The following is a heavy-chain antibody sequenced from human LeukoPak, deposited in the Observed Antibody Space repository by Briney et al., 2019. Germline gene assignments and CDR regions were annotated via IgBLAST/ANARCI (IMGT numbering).Heavy chain of an antibody. CDR3: AREYPGHYYDSSGYYTNDAFDI. D-gene: IGHD3-22*01. J-gene: IGHJ3*02. CDR1: GFTFSSYS. Sequence: GGSLRLSCAASGFTFSSYSMNWVRQAPGKGLEWVSSISSSSSYIYYADSVKGRFTISRDNSKNTLYLQMNSLRAEDTAVYYCAREYPGHYYDSSGYYTNDAFDIWGLGTMVTVSA. V-gene: IGHV3-21*04. CDR2: ISSSSSYI.